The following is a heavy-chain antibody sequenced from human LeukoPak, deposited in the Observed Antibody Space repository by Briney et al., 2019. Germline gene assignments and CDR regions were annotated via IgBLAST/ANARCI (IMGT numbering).Heavy chain of an antibody. CDR2: IYSGGST. CDR3: ARDLGYCTNGVCYSY. CDR1: GFTVSSNY. Sequence: PGGSLRLSCAASGFTVSSNYMSWVRQAPGKGLEWVSVIYSGGSTYYADSVKGRFTISRDNSKNTLYLQMNSLRAEDTAVYYCARDLGYCTNGVCYSYWGQGTLVTVSS. J-gene: IGHJ4*02. D-gene: IGHD2-8*01. V-gene: IGHV3-53*01.